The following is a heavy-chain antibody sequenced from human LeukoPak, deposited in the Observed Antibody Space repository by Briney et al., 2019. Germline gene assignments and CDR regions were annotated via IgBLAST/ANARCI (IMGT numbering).Heavy chain of an antibody. CDR2: IRYDGGNK. J-gene: IGHJ4*02. D-gene: IGHD6-6*01. CDR3: AKDKRGGIAAHHFDY. CDR1: GFTFSSYG. Sequence: GGSLRLSCAASGFTFSSYGMHWVRQAPGKGLEWVAFIRYDGGNKYYADSVKGRFTISRDNSKNTLYLQMNSLRAEDTAVYYCAKDKRGGIAAHHFDYWGQGTLVTVSS. V-gene: IGHV3-30*02.